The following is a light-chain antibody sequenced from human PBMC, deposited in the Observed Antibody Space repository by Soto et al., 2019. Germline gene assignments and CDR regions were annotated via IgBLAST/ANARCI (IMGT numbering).Light chain of an antibody. J-gene: IGLJ1*01. CDR3: CSYAGTLYV. CDR1: SSDVGGYNY. V-gene: IGLV2-11*01. Sequence: QCALTQARSESGSPGQSVTISCTGTSSDVGGYNYVSWYQQHPGKAPKFMIYDVSKRPSGVPDRFSGSKSGNTASLTISGLQAEDEADYYCCSYAGTLYVFGTGTKLTVL. CDR2: DVS.